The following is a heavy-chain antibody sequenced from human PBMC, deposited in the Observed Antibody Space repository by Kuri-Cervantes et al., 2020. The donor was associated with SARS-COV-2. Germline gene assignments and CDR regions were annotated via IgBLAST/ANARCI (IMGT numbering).Heavy chain of an antibody. CDR3: ARDSSDSSGYPDY. V-gene: IGHV3-30*03. CDR1: GFTFSSYG. J-gene: IGHJ4*02. CDR2: ISYDGSNK. D-gene: IGHD3-22*01. Sequence: GESLKISCAASGFTFSSYGMHWVRQAPGKGLEWVAVISYDGSNKYYADSVKGRFTISRDNSKNTLYLQMNSLRAEDTAVYYCARDSSDSSGYPDYWGQGTLVTVSS.